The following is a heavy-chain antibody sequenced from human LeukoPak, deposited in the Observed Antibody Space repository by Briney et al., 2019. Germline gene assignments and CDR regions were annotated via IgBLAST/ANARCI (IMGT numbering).Heavy chain of an antibody. CDR2: IYYSGST. CDR1: GGSVNSGSYY. D-gene: IGHD6-19*01. CDR3: ARVRTYSSGSPCFQH. V-gene: IGHV4-61*01. Sequence: SETLSLTCTVSGGSVNSGSYYWSWIRQPPGKGLEWIGYIYYSGSTNYNPSLKSRVTISVDTSKNQFSLNQFSLKLSSVTPADTAVYYCARVRTYSSGSPCFQHWGQGTLVTVSS. J-gene: IGHJ1*01.